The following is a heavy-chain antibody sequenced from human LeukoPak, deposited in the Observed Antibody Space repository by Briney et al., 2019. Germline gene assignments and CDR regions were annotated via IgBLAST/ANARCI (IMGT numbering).Heavy chain of an antibody. J-gene: IGHJ4*02. CDR2: ITSSGATT. D-gene: IGHD4/OR15-4a*01. CDR3: ARDPDYGDHY. V-gene: IGHV3-11*01. Sequence: GGSLSLSCSTSGFSFTDYYMSWFRLSPDKGLEWIAYITSSGATTEYADSVKGRFTISRVNAKNSLYLQMNSLRPDDTAAYYCARDPDYGDHYCGQGTLVTVSS. CDR1: GFSFTDYY.